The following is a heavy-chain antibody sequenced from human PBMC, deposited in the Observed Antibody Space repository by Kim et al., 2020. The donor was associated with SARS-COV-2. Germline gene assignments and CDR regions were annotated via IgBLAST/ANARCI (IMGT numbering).Heavy chain of an antibody. J-gene: IGHJ5*02. V-gene: IGHV1-46*01. CDR2: INPSGGST. Sequence: ASVKVSCKASGYTFTSYYMHWVRQAPGQGLEWMGIINPSGGSTSYAQKFQGRVTMTRDTPTSTVYMELSSLRSEDTAVYYCAREGAPVVVTAPYNWFDPWGQGTLVTVSS. CDR1: GYTFTSYY. CDR3: AREGAPVVVTAPYNWFDP. D-gene: IGHD2-21*02.